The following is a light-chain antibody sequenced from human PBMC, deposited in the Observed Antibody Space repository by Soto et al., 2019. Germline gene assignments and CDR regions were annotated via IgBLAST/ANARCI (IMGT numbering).Light chain of an antibody. CDR1: SNDVGGYNY. CDR2: EVS. J-gene: IGLJ2*01. CDR3: SSYTSISVI. V-gene: IGLV2-14*01. Sequence: QSALTQPASVSGSPRQSITISCTGTSNDVGGYNYVSWFQQHPGKAPKLMIYEVSNRPSGVSNRFSGSKSGNTASLTISGLQAEDEADYYCSSYTSISVIFGGGTKLTVL.